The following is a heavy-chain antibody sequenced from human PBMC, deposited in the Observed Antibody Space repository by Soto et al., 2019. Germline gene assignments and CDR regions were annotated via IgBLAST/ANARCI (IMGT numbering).Heavy chain of an antibody. J-gene: IGHJ4*02. Sequence: GGSLRLSCAASGFTFSSYARSWVRQAPGKGLEWVSAISGSGGSKYYADSEKRRFNISSDNSKNTPYLQMNSLRAEDTAVYSAAKDVADQGIFGVVVDAPFDYWGQGTLVTVSS. CDR3: AKDVADQGIFGVVVDAPFDY. V-gene: IGHV3-23*01. CDR1: GFTFSSYA. CDR2: ISGSGGSK. D-gene: IGHD3-3*02.